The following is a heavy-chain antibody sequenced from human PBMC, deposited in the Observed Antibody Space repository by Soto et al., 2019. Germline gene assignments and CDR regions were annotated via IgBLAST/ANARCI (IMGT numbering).Heavy chain of an antibody. J-gene: IGHJ6*03. Sequence: PWGALRPSRDGSGLTLSCYVIHGVRQAQGKGMEWVEVIWYDGSNKYYADSVKGRFTISRDNSKNTLYLQMNSLRAEDTAVYYCARDNYMDVWGKGTTVTVSS. CDR1: GLTLSCYV. CDR2: IWYDGSNK. V-gene: IGHV3-33*01. CDR3: ARDNYMDV.